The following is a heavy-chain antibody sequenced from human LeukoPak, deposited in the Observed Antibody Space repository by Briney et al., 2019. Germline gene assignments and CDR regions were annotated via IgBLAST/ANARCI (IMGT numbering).Heavy chain of an antibody. V-gene: IGHV3-23*01. CDR2: ISDSGGST. D-gene: IGHD3-16*01. CDR1: GFTFSSYA. J-gene: IGHJ4*02. Sequence: PGGSLRLSCAASGFTFSSYAMNWVRQAPGKGLEWVSGISDSGGSTYYADSVKGRFTISRDNSKNTLYLQMNSLRAEDTAVYYCARGLDFDYWGQGTLVTVSS. CDR3: ARGLDFDY.